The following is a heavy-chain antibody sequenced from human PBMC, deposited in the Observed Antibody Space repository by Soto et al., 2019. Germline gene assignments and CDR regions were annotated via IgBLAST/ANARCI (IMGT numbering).Heavy chain of an antibody. CDR3: VGEVGFQLIY. CDR1: GFTFSTHS. CDR2: ITSSSITM. D-gene: IGHD1-26*01. Sequence: GGSLXLSCAASGFTFSTHSMNWVRQAPGKGLEWISYITSSSITMYADSVKGRFTISRDNAKNSLYLQMNSLRAEDTAVYFCVGEVGFQLIYWGQGTLVTVSS. V-gene: IGHV3-48*01. J-gene: IGHJ4*02.